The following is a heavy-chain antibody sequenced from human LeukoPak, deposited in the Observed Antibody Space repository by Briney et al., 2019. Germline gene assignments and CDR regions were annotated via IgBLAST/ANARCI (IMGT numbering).Heavy chain of an antibody. CDR1: GFTFSNAW. D-gene: IGHD2-2*01. Sequence: GGSLRLSCAAAGFTFSNAWRSWVRQAPGKGLEWVSAISGSGGSTYYADSVKGRFTISRDNSKNTLYLQMNSLRAEDTAVYYCAKVSSTSLNYWGQGTLVTVSS. CDR2: ISGSGGST. J-gene: IGHJ4*02. V-gene: IGHV3-23*01. CDR3: AKVSSTSLNY.